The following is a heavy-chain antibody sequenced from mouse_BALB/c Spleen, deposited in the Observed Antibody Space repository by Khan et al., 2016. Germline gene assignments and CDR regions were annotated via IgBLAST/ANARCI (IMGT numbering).Heavy chain of an antibody. V-gene: IGHV14-4*02. CDR1: GFNIKDYY. CDR3: NAFITTAVYYYAMDY. Sequence: VQLKESGAELVRSGASVKLSCTASGFNIKDYYMHWVKQRPEQGLEWIGWIDPENGDTEYAPKFQGKATMTADTSSNTAYLQLSSLTSEDTAVYYCNAFITTAVYYYAMDYWGQGTSVTVSS. CDR2: IDPENGDT. D-gene: IGHD1-1*01. J-gene: IGHJ4*01.